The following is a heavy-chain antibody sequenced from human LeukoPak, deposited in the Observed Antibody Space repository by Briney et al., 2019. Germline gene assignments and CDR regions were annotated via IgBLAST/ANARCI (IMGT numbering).Heavy chain of an antibody. D-gene: IGHD1-26*01. V-gene: IGHV4-4*07. CDR3: ARENSGSYREFDY. J-gene: IGHJ4*02. CDR2: IYTSGST. CDR1: GGSISSYY. Sequence: SETLSLTCTVSGGSISSYYWSWIRQPAGRGLEWIGRIYTSGSTNYNASLKGRVSMSVDTSKNQFSLKLSSVTAADTAVFYCARENSGSYREFDYWGQGTLVTVSS.